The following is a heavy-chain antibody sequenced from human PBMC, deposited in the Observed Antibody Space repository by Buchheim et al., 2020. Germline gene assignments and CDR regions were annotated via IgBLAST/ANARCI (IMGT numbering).Heavy chain of an antibody. J-gene: IGHJ6*02. D-gene: IGHD2-2*01. CDR1: GFTFSSYD. CDR3: AKDQRDSVVVPAAKGYYYYGMDV. Sequence: EVQLLESGGGLVQPGGSLRLSCAASGFTFSSYDMSWVRQAPGKGLEWVSAISGSGGSTYYADSVKGRFTISRDNSKNTLYLQMNSLRAEDTAVYYCAKDQRDSVVVPAAKGYYYYGMDVWGQGTT. CDR2: ISGSGGST. V-gene: IGHV3-23*01.